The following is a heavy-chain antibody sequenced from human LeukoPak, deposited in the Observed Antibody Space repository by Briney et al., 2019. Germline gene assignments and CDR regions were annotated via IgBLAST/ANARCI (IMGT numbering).Heavy chain of an antibody. V-gene: IGHV1-3*01. CDR3: ARDNEGDKYSSSPLDY. CDR2: INAGNGNT. J-gene: IGHJ4*02. D-gene: IGHD6-13*01. Sequence: GASVKVSCKASGYTFTSYAMHWVRQAPGQRLEWMGWINAGNGNTKYSQKFQGRVTITRDTSASTAYMELSSLRSEDTAVYYCARDNEGDKYSSSPLDYWGQGTLVTVSS. CDR1: GYTFTSYA.